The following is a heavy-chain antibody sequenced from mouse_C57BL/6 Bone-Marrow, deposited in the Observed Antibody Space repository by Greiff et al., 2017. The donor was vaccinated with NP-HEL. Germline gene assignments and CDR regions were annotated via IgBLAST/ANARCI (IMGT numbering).Heavy chain of an antibody. CDR2: IDPANGNT. V-gene: IGHV14-3*01. CDR3: ARGITTVVAGDYFDY. J-gene: IGHJ2*01. Sequence: VQLQQSVAELVRPGASVKLSCTASGFNIKNTYMHWVKQRPEQGLEWIGRIDPANGNTKYAPKFQGKATITADTSSNTAYLQLIRLTSEDTAIYYGARGITTVVAGDYFDYWGQGTTLTVSS. D-gene: IGHD1-1*01. CDR1: GFNIKNTY.